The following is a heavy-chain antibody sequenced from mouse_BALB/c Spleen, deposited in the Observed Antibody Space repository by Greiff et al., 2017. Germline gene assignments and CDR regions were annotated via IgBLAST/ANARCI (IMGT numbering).Heavy chain of an antibody. CDR1: GFTFTDYY. CDR3: ARALHFPRCFDY. J-gene: IGHJ2*01. Sequence: EVKVVESGGGLVQPGGSLRLSCATSGFTFTDYYMSWVRQPPGKALEWLGFIRNKANGYTTEYSASVKGRFTISRDNSQSILYLQMNTLRAEDSATYYCARALHFPRCFDYWGQGTTLTVSS. V-gene: IGHV7-3*02. CDR2: IRNKANGYTT.